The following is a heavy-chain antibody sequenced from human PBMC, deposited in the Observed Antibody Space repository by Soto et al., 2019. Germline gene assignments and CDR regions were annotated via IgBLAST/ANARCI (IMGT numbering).Heavy chain of an antibody. CDR2: ISYDGSNK. Sequence: PGGSLRLSCAASGFTFSSYGMHWFRQAPGKGLEWVAVISYDGSNKYYADSVKGRFTISRDNSKNTLYLQMNSLRAEDTAVYYCAKDPGPYDFWSGYYNWFDPWGQGTLVTVSS. V-gene: IGHV3-30*18. D-gene: IGHD3-3*01. CDR3: AKDPGPYDFWSGYYNWFDP. CDR1: GFTFSSYG. J-gene: IGHJ5*02.